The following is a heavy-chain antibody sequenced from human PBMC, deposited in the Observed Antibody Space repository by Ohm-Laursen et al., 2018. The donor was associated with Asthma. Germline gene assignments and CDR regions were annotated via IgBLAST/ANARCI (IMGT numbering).Heavy chain of an antibody. CDR1: GFTFSSYW. CDR3: ARGPGWQQLDN. D-gene: IGHD6-13*01. J-gene: IGHJ4*02. V-gene: IGHV3-74*01. CDR2: INNDGSST. Sequence: SLRLSCTASGFTFSSYWMHWVRQAPGKGLVWVSHINNDGSSTSYADSVKGRFTISRDNGKNTLYLQMNSLRAEDTAVYYCARGPGWQQLDNWGQGTLVTVSS.